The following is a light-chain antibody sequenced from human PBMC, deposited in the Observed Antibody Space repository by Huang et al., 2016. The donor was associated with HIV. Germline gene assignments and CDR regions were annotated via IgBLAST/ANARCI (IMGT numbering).Light chain of an antibody. CDR3: QQYYSTPSYT. CDR2: WAS. Sequence: DIVMTQSPDSLAVSLGERATINCKSSQSVLYSYNNKNYLAWYQQKPGQPPKLLIYWASTRESGVPDRFSGSWSVTDFTLTISSLQAEDVSVYYCQQYYSTPSYTFGQGTKLEIK. CDR1: QSVLYSYNNKNY. V-gene: IGKV4-1*01. J-gene: IGKJ2*01.